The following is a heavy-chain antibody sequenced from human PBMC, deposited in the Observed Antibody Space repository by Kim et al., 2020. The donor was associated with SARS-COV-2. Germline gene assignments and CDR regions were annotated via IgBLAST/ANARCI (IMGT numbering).Heavy chain of an antibody. Sequence: ASVKVSCKASGYTFTSYYMHWVRQAPGQGLEWMGLLNPVGGRTAKPRKFQAGFTMTRTRSRTPVKMGLGSRRPGDTAVYYFARDGRGFSYYSNGMAVWGQ. CDR2: LNPVGGRT. CDR1: GYTFTSYY. D-gene: IGHD2-15*01. V-gene: IGHV1-46*01. J-gene: IGHJ6*02. CDR3: ARDGRGFSYYSNGMAV.